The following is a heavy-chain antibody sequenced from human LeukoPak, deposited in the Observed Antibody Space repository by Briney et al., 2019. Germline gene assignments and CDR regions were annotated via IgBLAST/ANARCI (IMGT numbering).Heavy chain of an antibody. V-gene: IGHV4-31*03. CDR1: GGSISSGGYY. D-gene: IGHD3-22*01. Sequence: PSETLSLTCTVSGGSISSGGYYWSWIRQHPGKGLEWIGYIYYSGSTYYNPSLKSRVTISVDTSKNQFSLKLSSVTAADTAVYYCARRWDYYDSSGYYHYFDYWGQGTLVTVSS. CDR2: IYYSGST. J-gene: IGHJ4*02. CDR3: ARRWDYYDSSGYYHYFDY.